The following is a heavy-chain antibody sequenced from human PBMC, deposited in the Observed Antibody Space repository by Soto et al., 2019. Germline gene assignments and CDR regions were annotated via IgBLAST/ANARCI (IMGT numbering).Heavy chain of an antibody. V-gene: IGHV4-31*03. Sequence: QVQLQESGPGLVKPSQTLSLTCTVSGGSISSGGYYWSWIRQHPGKGLEWIGYIYYSGSTYYNPSLKSRVTISVDTSKNQFSLKLSSVTAADTAVYYCARALGPYCSGGSCYSYYFDYWGQGTLVTVSS. CDR2: IYYSGST. D-gene: IGHD2-15*01. CDR3: ARALGPYCSGGSCYSYYFDY. J-gene: IGHJ4*02. CDR1: GGSISSGGYY.